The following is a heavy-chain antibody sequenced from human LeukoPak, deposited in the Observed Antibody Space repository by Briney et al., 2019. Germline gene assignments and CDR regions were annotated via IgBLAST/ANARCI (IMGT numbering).Heavy chain of an antibody. D-gene: IGHD4-11*01. V-gene: IGHV1-69*01. CDR3: AREGSDYSNYGTLDY. Sequence: GSSVKVSCKASGGTFSSYAISWVRQAPGQGLEWMGGIIPIFGTANYAQKFQGRVTITADESTSTAYMELSNLRSEDTAVYYCAREGSDYSNYGTLDYWGQGTLVTVSS. J-gene: IGHJ4*02. CDR2: IIPIFGTA. CDR1: GGTFSSYA.